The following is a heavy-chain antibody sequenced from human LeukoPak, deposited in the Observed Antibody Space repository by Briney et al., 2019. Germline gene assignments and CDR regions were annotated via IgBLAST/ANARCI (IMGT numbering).Heavy chain of an antibody. V-gene: IGHV3-48*01. CDR2: ISSSSSTI. J-gene: IGHJ4*02. CDR3: ARAGTTASY. Sequence: GGSLRLSCAASGFTFSSYSMSWVRQAPGKGLEWVSYISSSSSTIYYADSVKGRFTISRDNAKNSLYLQMNSLRAEDTAVYYCARAGTTASYWGQGTLVTVSS. CDR1: GFTFSSYS. D-gene: IGHD1-1*01.